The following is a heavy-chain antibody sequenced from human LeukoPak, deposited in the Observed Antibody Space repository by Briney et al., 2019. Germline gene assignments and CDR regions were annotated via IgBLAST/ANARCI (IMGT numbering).Heavy chain of an antibody. Sequence: SETLSLTCTVSGVSISSGGYYWSWIRQHPGKGLEWIGYIYYSGSTYYNPSLKSRVTISVDTSRNQFSLKLSSVTAADTAVYYCARDGYGSGSYYSPTAFDPWGQGTLVTVSS. D-gene: IGHD3-10*01. CDR2: IYYSGST. J-gene: IGHJ5*02. CDR1: GVSISSGGYY. CDR3: ARDGYGSGSYYSPTAFDP. V-gene: IGHV4-31*03.